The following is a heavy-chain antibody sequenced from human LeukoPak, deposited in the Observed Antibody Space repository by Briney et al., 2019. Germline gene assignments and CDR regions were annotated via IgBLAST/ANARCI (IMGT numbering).Heavy chain of an antibody. D-gene: IGHD2-15*01. V-gene: IGHV1-8*03. CDR1: GYTFTSYG. J-gene: IGHJ2*01. CDR2: MNPNSGNT. Sequence: ASVKVSCKASGYTFTSYGINWVRQATGQGLEWMGWMNPNSGNTGYAQKFQGRVTITRNTSISTAYMELSSLRSEDTAVYYCARVVVAATVWYFDLWGRGTLVTVSS. CDR3: ARVVVAATVWYFDL.